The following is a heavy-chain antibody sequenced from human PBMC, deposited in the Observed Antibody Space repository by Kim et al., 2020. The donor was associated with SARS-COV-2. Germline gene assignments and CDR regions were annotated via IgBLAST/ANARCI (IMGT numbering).Heavy chain of an antibody. D-gene: IGHD6-13*01. V-gene: IGHV3-48*02. J-gene: IGHJ4*02. CDR3: ARDRGSSSWHYFDY. Sequence: GGSLRLSCAASGFTFSTFSMNWVRQAPGKGLEWVSFIDSTSTIIYYADSVKGRFTISRDNAENSLYLQMNSLRDEDTAVYYCARDRGSSSWHYFDYWGQGTLVTVSS. CDR1: GFTFSTFS. CDR2: IDSTSTII.